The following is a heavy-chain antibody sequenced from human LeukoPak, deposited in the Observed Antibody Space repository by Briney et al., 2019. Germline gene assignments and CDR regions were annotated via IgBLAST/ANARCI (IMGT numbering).Heavy chain of an antibody. V-gene: IGHV3-30*02. D-gene: IGHD6-13*01. CDR1: GFTFSSYG. Sequence: GGSLRLSCAASGFTFSSYGMHWVRQAPGKGLEWVAFIRYDGSNKYYADSVKGRFTISRDNSRNTVYLQMNSLRPEDTAVYYCARDTIDSSSWFNWFDPWGQGTLVTVSS. J-gene: IGHJ5*02. CDR3: ARDTIDSSSWFNWFDP. CDR2: IRYDGSNK.